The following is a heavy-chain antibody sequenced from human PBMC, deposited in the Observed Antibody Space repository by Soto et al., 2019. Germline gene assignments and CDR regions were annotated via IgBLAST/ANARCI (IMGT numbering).Heavy chain of an antibody. CDR3: AEWSGFGDL. Sequence: PGGSLRLSCAASGFTFSGSAMHWVRQASGKGLEWVGRIRSKAKSYATVYAASVKGRFTISRDDSKNTAYLQMNNLRVEDTAVYYCAEWSGFGDLWGQGTLVTVSS. CDR2: IRSKAKSYAT. J-gene: IGHJ4*02. V-gene: IGHV3-73*01. CDR1: GFTFSGSA. D-gene: IGHD3-10*01.